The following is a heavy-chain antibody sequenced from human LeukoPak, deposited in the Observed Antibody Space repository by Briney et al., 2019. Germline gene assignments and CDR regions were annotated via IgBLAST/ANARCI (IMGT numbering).Heavy chain of an antibody. J-gene: IGHJ4*02. CDR2: IYYSGST. D-gene: IGHD3-9*01. Sequence: PSETLSLTCTVSGGSISSSSYYWGWIRQPPGKGLECIGSIYYSGSTYYNPSLKSRVTISVDTSKNQFSLKLSSVTAADTAVYYCARNPQHYDILTGYLIRGSPYDYWGQGTLVTVSS. CDR3: ARNPQHYDILTGYLIRGSPYDY. V-gene: IGHV4-39*01. CDR1: GGSISSSSYY.